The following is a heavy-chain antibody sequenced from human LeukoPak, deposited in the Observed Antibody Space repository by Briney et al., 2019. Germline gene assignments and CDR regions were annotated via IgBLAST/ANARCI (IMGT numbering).Heavy chain of an antibody. V-gene: IGHV1-18*01. D-gene: IGHD6-25*01. J-gene: IGHJ4*02. CDR2: ISAQNGNT. CDR1: GYMFTSHG. CDR3: ARESIGGYGFDY. Sequence: ASVNVSCKSSGYMFTSHGIHWLRQAPGQGLEWMGWISAQNGNTNYMQQFLGRVTMTRDTSASTVYMELRSLKSDDTAVYYCARESIGGYGFDYWGQGTPVTVAS.